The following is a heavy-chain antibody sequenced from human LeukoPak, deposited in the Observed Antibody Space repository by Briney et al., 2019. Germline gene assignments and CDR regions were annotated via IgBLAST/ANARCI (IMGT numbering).Heavy chain of an antibody. CDR2: MYYSGST. V-gene: IGHV4-59*01. CDR3: ARFYSGSPPDI. D-gene: IGHD1-26*01. CDR1: GGSISDYY. Sequence: SETLSLTCTVSGGSISDYYRSWIRQPPGKGLESIGYMYYSGSTNYNPSLKSRVTISVDTSKNQFSLKLSFVTAADSAVYYCARFYSGSPPDIWGQGTMVTVSS. J-gene: IGHJ3*02.